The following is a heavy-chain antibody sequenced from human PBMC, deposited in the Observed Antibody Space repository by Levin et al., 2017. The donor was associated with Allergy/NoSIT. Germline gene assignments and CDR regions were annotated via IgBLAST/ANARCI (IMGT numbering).Heavy chain of an antibody. CDR1: GFSFSRAW. CDR3: TTGAMCGDNDWDCN. CDR2: IRDRGST. Sequence: GESLKISCAASGFSFSRAWMNWVRQAPGKGLEYIGRIRDRGSTDYTAPVKGRFTISRDDSKNTLFLQMDSLKIEDTAVYFCTTGAMCGDNDWDCNWGQGTLVIVSS. J-gene: IGHJ4*02. V-gene: IGHV3-15*01. D-gene: IGHD4-17*01.